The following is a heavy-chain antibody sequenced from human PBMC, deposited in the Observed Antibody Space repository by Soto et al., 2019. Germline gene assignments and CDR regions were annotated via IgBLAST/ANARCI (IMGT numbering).Heavy chain of an antibody. CDR1: GGSISSYY. V-gene: IGHV4-59*08. D-gene: IGHD6-13*01. CDR2: IYYSGST. Sequence: PSETLSLTCTVSGGSISSYYWSWIRQPPGKGLEWIGYIYYSGSTNYNPSLKSRVTISVDTSKNQFSLKLSSVTAADTAAYYCARRYSRAFDIWGQGTMVTVSS. J-gene: IGHJ3*02. CDR3: ARRYSRAFDI.